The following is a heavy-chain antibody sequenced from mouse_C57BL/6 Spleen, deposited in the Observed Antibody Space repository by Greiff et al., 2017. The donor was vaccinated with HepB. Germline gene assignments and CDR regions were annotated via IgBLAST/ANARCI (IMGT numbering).Heavy chain of an antibody. V-gene: IGHV3-6*01. CDR1: GYSITSGYY. CDR3: ARDYYGSSYGY. J-gene: IGHJ3*01. D-gene: IGHD1-1*01. Sequence: LVESGPGLVKPSQSLSLTCSVTGYSITSGYYWNWIRQFPGNKLEWMGYISYDGSNNYNPSLKNRISITRDTSKNQFFLKLNSVTTEDTATYYCARDYYGSSYGYWGQGTLVTVSA. CDR2: ISYDGSN.